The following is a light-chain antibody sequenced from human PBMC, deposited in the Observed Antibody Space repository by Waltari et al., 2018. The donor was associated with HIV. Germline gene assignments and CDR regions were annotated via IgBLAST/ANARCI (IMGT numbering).Light chain of an antibody. CDR1: SSNIGAGYD. Sequence: QSVLTQPPSVSGAPGQRVTISCTGSSSNIGAGYDVHWYQQLPGTAPNLLIYGNSNRPSGVPDRFSGSKSGTSASLAITGLQAEDEADYYCQSYDSSLSAVVFGGGTKLTVL. V-gene: IGLV1-40*01. J-gene: IGLJ2*01. CDR3: QSYDSSLSAVV. CDR2: GNS.